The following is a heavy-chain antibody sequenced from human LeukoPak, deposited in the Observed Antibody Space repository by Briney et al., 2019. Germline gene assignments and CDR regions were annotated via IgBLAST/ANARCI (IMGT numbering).Heavy chain of an antibody. J-gene: IGHJ4*02. CDR2: ISAYNGKT. CDR3: ARDYGRPGRLDY. CDR1: GYTFSSYA. D-gene: IGHD4-17*01. Sequence: GASVKVSCKASGYTFSSYAISWVRQAPGQGLQRMGWISAYNGKTNYAQKVQGRVTMTTDTSTSTAHMELRSLRSDATAVYYCARDYGRPGRLDYWGQGTLVTVSS. V-gene: IGHV1-18*01.